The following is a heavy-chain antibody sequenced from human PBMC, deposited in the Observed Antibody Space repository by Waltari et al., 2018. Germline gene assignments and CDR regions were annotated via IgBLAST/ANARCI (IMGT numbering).Heavy chain of an antibody. CDR2: VHRSGKT. Sequence: QLQLQQSGPGLVKPSESLSLTCAVSGDSMTSNYWWSWVRQSPGKGLEWIGQVHRSGKTNYNPSLASRVIVSIDMSNSQFSLKVPSPTAADTAMYYCARDRGRGLYLDSWGQGTLVTVSP. CDR1: GDSMTSNYW. CDR3: ARDRGRGLYLDS. D-gene: IGHD2-15*01. V-gene: IGHV4-4*02. J-gene: IGHJ4*02.